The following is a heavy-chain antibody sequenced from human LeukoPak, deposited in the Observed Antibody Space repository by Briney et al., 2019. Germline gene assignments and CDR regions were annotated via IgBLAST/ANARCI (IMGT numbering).Heavy chain of an antibody. CDR2: IYYSGST. CDR3: ARTKPNPNWFDP. V-gene: IGHV4-31*03. CDR1: GGSISSGGYY. Sequence: SQTLSLTCTVSGGSISSGGYYWSWIRQHPGKGLEWIGYIYYSGSTYYNPSLKSRVTISVDTSKNQFSLKLSSVTAADTAVYYCARTKPNPNWFDPWGQGTLVTVSS. J-gene: IGHJ5*02. D-gene: IGHD2-8*01.